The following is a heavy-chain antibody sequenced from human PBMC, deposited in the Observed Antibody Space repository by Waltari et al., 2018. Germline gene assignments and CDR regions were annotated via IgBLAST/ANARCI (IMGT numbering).Heavy chain of an antibody. Sequence: QVQLVQSGAEVKKPGASVKVSCKASGYTFTSYAMHWVHQAPGQRLEWMGWINAGNGNTKYSQEFQGRVTITRDTSASTAYMELSSLRSEDMAVYYCAREGEAAAGGGAFDIWGQGTMVTVSS. CDR1: GYTFTSYA. CDR3: AREGEAAAGGGAFDI. V-gene: IGHV1-3*03. D-gene: IGHD6-13*01. CDR2: INAGNGNT. J-gene: IGHJ3*02.